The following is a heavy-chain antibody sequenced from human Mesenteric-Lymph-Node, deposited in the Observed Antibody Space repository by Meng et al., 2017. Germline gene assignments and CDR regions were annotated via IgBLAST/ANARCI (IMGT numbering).Heavy chain of an antibody. CDR3: ARVEVGITSGDY. J-gene: IGHJ4*02. CDR2: ISAYNGNT. D-gene: IGHD1-26*01. CDR1: GYTFTNDG. V-gene: IGHV1-18*01. Sequence: QARVGQSGGEGKKPGAPVKVSCKAFGYTFTNDGITWVRQAPGQGLEWMGWISAYNGNTNYAQTLQGRLTMTTDTSTSTAYMELRSLRSDDTAVYYCARVEVGITSGDYWGQGTLVTVSS.